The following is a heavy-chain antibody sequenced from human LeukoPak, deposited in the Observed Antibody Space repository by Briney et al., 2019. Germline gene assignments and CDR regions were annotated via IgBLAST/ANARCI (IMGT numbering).Heavy chain of an antibody. D-gene: IGHD6-13*01. V-gene: IGHV1-24*01. CDR2: FDPEDGET. CDR1: GYTLTELF. J-gene: IGHJ4*02. Sequence: ASVKVSRKVSGYTLTELFMHWVRQAAGRGLEWMGGFDPEDGETIYAQKFQGRVTMTGDTSTDTDYMELSSLRSEDTAVYYCATVETTLFYSSSLDYWGQGTLVTVSS. CDR3: ATVETTLFYSSSLDY.